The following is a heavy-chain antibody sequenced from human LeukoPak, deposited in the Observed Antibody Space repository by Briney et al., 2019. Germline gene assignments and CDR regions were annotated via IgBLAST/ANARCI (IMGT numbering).Heavy chain of an antibody. Sequence: SETLSLTCTVSGGSISSSSYYWGWIRQPPGKGLEWIGSIYYSGSTYYNSSLKSRVTISVDTSKNQFSLKLSSVTAADTAVYYCARVGREDCSGGSCYSGDWFDPWGQGTLVTVSS. CDR1: GGSISSSSYY. D-gene: IGHD2-15*01. CDR2: IYYSGST. V-gene: IGHV4-39*07. CDR3: ARVGREDCSGGSCYSGDWFDP. J-gene: IGHJ5*02.